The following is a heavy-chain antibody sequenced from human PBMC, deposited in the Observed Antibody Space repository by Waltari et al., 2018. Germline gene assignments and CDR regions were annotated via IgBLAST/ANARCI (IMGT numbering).Heavy chain of an antibody. CDR1: GDTFTTYD. J-gene: IGHJ4*02. V-gene: IGHV1-8*01. CDR2: MNPTSGNT. CDR3: ARGYYGSGSCDY. Sequence: QVQLVQSGAEEKKPRASVKVSCKASGDTFTTYDINWLRHADGQGLEWMGWMNPTSGNTGYAQKFQGRVTMTRHTSISTAYMELSSLRSEDTAVYYCARGYYGSGSCDYWGQGTLVTVSS. D-gene: IGHD3-10*01.